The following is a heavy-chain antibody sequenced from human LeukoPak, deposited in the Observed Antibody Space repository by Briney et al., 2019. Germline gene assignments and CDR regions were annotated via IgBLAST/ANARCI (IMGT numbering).Heavy chain of an antibody. CDR1: GGSFSGYY. CDR2: INHSGST. V-gene: IGHV4-34*01. D-gene: IGHD3-22*01. Sequence: SETLSLTCAVYGGSFSGYYWSWIRQPPGKGLEWIGEINHSGSTNYNPSLKSRVTISVDTSKNQFSLKLSSVTAADTAVYYCARGQDYYDSSGYYYPYWGQGTLVTVYS. CDR3: ARGQDYYDSSGYYYPY. J-gene: IGHJ4*02.